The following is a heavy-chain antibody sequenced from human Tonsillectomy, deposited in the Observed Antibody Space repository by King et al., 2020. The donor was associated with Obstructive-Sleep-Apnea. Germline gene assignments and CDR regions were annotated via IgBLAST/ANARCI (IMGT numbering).Heavy chain of an antibody. CDR3: ARRYCGGDCWGFDP. J-gene: IGHJ5*02. CDR1: GGSISSYY. CDR2: IYYSGST. Sequence: QLQESGPGLVKPSETLSLTCTVSGGSISSYYWSWIRQPPGKGLEWIGYIYYSGSTNYNPSLKSRVTISVDTSKNQFSLKLSSVTAADTAVYYCARRYCGGDCWGFDPWGQGTLVTVSS. D-gene: IGHD2-21*02. V-gene: IGHV4-59*08.